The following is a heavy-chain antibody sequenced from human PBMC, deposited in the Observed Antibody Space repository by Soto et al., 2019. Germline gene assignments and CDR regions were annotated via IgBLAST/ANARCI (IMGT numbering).Heavy chain of an antibody. CDR3: ARDTPNAFDI. Sequence: PGGSLRLSCAASGFTFSSYAMHWVRQAPGKGLEWVAVISYDGSNKYYADSVKGRFTISRDNSKNTLYLQMNSLRAEDTAVYYCARDTPNAFDIWGQGTMVNVS. CDR2: ISYDGSNK. V-gene: IGHV3-30-3*01. J-gene: IGHJ3*02. CDR1: GFTFSSYA.